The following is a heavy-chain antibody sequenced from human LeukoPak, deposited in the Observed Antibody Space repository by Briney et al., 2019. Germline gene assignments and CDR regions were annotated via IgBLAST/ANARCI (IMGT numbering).Heavy chain of an antibody. D-gene: IGHD2-21*02. CDR3: ARHEVDRAYCGGDCSPSYYYGMDV. J-gene: IGHJ6*02. CDR1: GGSISSYY. Sequence: SETLSLTCTVSGGSISSYYWSWIRQPPGKGLEWIGYIYYSWSTNYNPSLKSRVTISVDTSKNQFSLKLSSVTAADTAVYYYARHEVDRAYCGGDCSPSYYYGMDVWGQGTTVTVSS. V-gene: IGHV4-59*08. CDR2: IYYSWST.